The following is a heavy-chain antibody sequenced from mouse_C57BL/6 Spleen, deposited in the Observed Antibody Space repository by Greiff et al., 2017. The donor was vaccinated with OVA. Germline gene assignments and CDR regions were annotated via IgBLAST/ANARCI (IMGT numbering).Heavy chain of an antibody. Sequence: VQLQQSGPVLVKPGPSVKISCKASGFKLTDYYMHWVKQRHGKSLEWIGLVYPDNGGTRDNQKFKGKATLTVDKSSSTAYMELNRLTSEDSAVYDCARGIWSFDFWGTGTTVTVSS. J-gene: IGHJ1*03. CDR2: VYPDNGGT. CDR3: ARGIWSFDF. V-gene: IGHV1-36*01. CDR1: GFKLTDYY.